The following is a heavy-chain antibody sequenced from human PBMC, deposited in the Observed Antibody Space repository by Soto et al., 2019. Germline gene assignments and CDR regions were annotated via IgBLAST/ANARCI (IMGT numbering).Heavy chain of an antibody. J-gene: IGHJ5*02. CDR2: IFYSGNT. D-gene: IGHD2-15*01. CDR1: GGSLSSSSYY. CDR3: ALHQYMGPAATGRFDP. Sequence: QLQLQESGPGLVKPSETLSLTCTVSGGSLSSSSYYWGWIRQPPGKGLEWIGNIFYSGNTYYNPSLKSRVTISVDTSKNQFSLKLSSVTAADTAVYYCALHQYMGPAATGRFDPWGQGTLVTVSS. V-gene: IGHV4-39*01.